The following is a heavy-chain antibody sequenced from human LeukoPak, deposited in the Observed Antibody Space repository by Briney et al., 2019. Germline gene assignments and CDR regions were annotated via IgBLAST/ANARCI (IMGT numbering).Heavy chain of an antibody. CDR2: IYYSGST. CDR3: ARSQYSSSWAPFDY. J-gene: IGHJ4*02. D-gene: IGHD6-13*01. Sequence: SDTLSLTCTVSGGSISSSTYYWGWIRQPPGKGLEWIGSIYYSGSTYYNPSLKSRVTISVDTSKNQFSLRLSSVTAADTAVYYCARSQYSSSWAPFDYWGQGTLVTVSS. CDR1: GGSISSSTYY. V-gene: IGHV4-39*01.